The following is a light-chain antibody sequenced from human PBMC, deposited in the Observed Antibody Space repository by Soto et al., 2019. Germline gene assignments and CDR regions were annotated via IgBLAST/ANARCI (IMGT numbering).Light chain of an antibody. CDR1: TGGVISGQY. CDR3: CSYAGRYTYV. CDR2: DVS. Sequence: QAVVTQEPSLTVSPGGTVTLTCGSSTGGVISGQYPYWFQQKPGQAPRTLIYDVSKRPSGVPDRFSGSKSGNTASLTISGLQTEDEADYYCCSYAGRYTYVFGTGTKLTVL. J-gene: IGLJ1*01. V-gene: IGLV7-46*01.